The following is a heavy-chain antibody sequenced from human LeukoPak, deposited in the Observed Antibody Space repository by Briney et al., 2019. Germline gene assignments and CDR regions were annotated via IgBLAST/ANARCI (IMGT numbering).Heavy chain of an antibody. Sequence: PGGSLRLSCAASGFTFSSYAMSWVRQAPGKGLEWVSAISGSGGSTYYADSVKGRFTISRDNSKNTLYLQMNSLRAEDTAVYYCAKVPPAYTQTQYYFDYWGQGTLVTVSS. CDR2: ISGSGGST. V-gene: IGHV3-23*01. CDR1: GFTFSSYA. D-gene: IGHD4-11*01. CDR3: AKVPPAYTQTQYYFDY. J-gene: IGHJ4*02.